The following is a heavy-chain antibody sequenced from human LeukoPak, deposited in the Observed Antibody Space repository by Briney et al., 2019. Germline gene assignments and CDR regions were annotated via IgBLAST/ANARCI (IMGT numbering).Heavy chain of an antibody. CDR2: ISAYNGNT. CDR1: GYTFTSYG. J-gene: IGHJ6*02. CDR3: ARDMVVYCSGGGCYPPYYYYGMDV. D-gene: IGHD2-15*01. Sequence: GASVKVSCKASGYTFTSYGISWVRQAPGQGLEWMGWISAYNGNTNYAQKLQGRVTMTTDTSTSTAYMELRSLRSDDTAVYYCARDMVVYCSGGGCYPPYYYYGMDVWGQGTTVTVSS. V-gene: IGHV1-18*01.